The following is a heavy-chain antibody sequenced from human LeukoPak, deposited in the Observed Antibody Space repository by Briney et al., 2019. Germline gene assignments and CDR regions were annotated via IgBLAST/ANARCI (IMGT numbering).Heavy chain of an antibody. CDR2: IIPIFGTA. J-gene: IGHJ4*02. V-gene: IGHV1-69*13. D-gene: IGHD2-21*02. CDR3: ARDHSAYCGGDCYSWYFDY. CDR1: GGTFSSYA. Sequence: ASVKVSCKASGGTFSSYAVSWERQAPGQGLEWMGGIIPIFGTANYAQKFQGRVTITADESTSTAYMELSSLRSEDTAVYYCARDHSAYCGGDCYSWYFDYWGQGTLVTVSS.